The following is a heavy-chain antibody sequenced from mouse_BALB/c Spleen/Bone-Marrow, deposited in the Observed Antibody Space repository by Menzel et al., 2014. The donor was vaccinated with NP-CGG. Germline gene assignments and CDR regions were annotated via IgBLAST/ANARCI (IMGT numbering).Heavy chain of an antibody. J-gene: IGHJ2*01. CDR2: IGGGDSST. D-gene: IGHD1-1*01. CDR1: GFTFSSYA. V-gene: IGHV5-9-1*01. Sequence: EVKLVESGGGLVKPGGSLKLSCAASGFTFSSYAMSWVRQTPEKRLEWVATIGGGDSSTYYPDSVKGRFTISRDYARNTLYLQMSSLRSEDTAMYYCARSGSSYYYWGQGTTLTVSS. CDR3: ARSGSSYYY.